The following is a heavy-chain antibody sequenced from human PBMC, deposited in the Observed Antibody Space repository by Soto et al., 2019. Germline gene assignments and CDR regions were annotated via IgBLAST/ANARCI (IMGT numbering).Heavy chain of an antibody. V-gene: IGHV1-69*01. CDR3: ARNILGYCSGGSCYEVDYYYGMDV. CDR1: GGTFSSYA. CDR2: IIPIFGTA. Sequence: QVQLVQSGAEVKKPGSSVKVSCKASGGTFSSYAISWVRQAPGQGLEWMGGIIPIFGTANYAQKFQGRVTITADESTSKAYMELSSLRSEHTAVYYCARNILGYCSGGSCYEVDYYYGMDVWGQGTTVTVSS. J-gene: IGHJ6*02. D-gene: IGHD2-15*01.